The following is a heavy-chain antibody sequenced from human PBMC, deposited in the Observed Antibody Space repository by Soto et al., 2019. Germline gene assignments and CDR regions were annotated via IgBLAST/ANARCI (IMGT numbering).Heavy chain of an antibody. CDR3: AKETLQLVTPGSYYFYFMDV. Sequence: EVQVVESGGGLVQPGRSLRLSCAASEFSFDDYAMHWVRQAPGKGLEWISGITWNSGSIEYADSVKGRFTISRDNAKNSLYLQMNSLRVEDTALYYCAKETLQLVTPGSYYFYFMDVWGKGTTVTVSS. J-gene: IGHJ6*03. D-gene: IGHD2-21*02. CDR1: EFSFDDYA. V-gene: IGHV3-9*01. CDR2: ITWNSGSI.